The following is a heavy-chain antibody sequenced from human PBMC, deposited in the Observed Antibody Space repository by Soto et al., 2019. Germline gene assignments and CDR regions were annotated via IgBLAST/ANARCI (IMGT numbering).Heavy chain of an antibody. D-gene: IGHD2-15*01. CDR2: IYYSGNT. J-gene: IGHJ5*02. Sequence: QVQLQESGPGLVKPSETLYLTCTVSGDSISGYYWSWIRQPPGKGLEWIGYIYYSGNTNYNPSHKRRVTISVDTSKRQFSLKLSAVTAADTAVYYCARYGYSNSFDPWGQGTLVTVSS. V-gene: IGHV4-59*01. CDR3: ARYGYSNSFDP. CDR1: GDSISGYY.